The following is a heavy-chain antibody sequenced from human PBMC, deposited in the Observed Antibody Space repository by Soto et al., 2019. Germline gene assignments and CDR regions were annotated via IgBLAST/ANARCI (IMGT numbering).Heavy chain of an antibody. CDR3: SQGIVATIGGGYYYGLDV. D-gene: IGHD5-12*01. CDR2: IKSKTDGGTT. Sequence: VQLVESGGGVVQPGRSLRLSCAASGFTFSNAWMSWVRQASGKGLEWVGRIKSKTDGGTTDYAAPVKGRFTISRDDSKNTLYLQMNSLKTEDTAVYYCSQGIVATIGGGYYYGLDVWGQGTTVTVSS. CDR1: GFTFSNAW. V-gene: IGHV3-15*01. J-gene: IGHJ6*02.